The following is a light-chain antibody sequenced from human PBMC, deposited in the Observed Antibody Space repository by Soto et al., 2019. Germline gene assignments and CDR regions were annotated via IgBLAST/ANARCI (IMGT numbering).Light chain of an antibody. CDR3: QQYGTSPRT. CDR1: QSLTNSF. CDR2: DTS. J-gene: IGKJ1*01. V-gene: IGKV3-20*01. Sequence: EFVLTQSPGTLSLSPGERATLSCRASQSLTNSFIAWYQQRPGQAPRLLIYDTSSRASGIPDRFSGSGSGTDSTLTISRLETEDFAVYYCQQYGTSPRTFGQGTKVDIK.